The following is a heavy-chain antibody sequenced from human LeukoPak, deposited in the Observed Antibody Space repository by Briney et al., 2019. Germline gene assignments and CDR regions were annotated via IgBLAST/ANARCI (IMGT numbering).Heavy chain of an antibody. J-gene: IGHJ4*02. D-gene: IGHD5-24*01. Sequence: PGGSLRLSCAASGFTFSSYAMSWVRQAPGTGLEWISVISGSGTSTHYADSVKGRFTISRDNSKNTLYLQMNSLRAEDTAVYYCAKAEMATITGYWGQGTLVTVSS. V-gene: IGHV3-23*01. CDR2: ISGSGTST. CDR3: AKAEMATITGY. CDR1: GFTFSSYA.